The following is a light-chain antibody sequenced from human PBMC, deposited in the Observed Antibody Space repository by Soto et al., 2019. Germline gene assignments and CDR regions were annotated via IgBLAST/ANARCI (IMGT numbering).Light chain of an antibody. CDR3: KQNNTFLPHT. Sequence: DIQMTQSPSSVSASVGDRVTITCRASQGISNWLAWYQQQPGKAPKLLIYGASSLQSGVPSRFSGGGSGTHYTLIISSRPAENFASYYCKQNNTFLPHTCGGGTKVEI. J-gene: IGKJ4*01. CDR2: GAS. CDR1: QGISNW. V-gene: IGKV1-12*01.